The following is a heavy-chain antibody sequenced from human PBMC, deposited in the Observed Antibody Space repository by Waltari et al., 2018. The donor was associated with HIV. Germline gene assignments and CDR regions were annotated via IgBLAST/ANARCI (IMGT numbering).Heavy chain of an antibody. D-gene: IGHD3-10*01. CDR3: ARDYGSGRGGGMDV. CDR1: VGPFRSAGFC. V-gene: IGHV4-31*03. J-gene: IGHJ6*02. Sequence: VQLQESGPGLAKPSQNLSLTCTVSVGPFRSAGFCWSRIRQHPGKGLECIGNIYYTGSTYYNPALKSRVTISRDTSNNQFSLNLSSVTAADTAVYYCARDYGSGRGGGMDVWGQGTTVTVSS. CDR2: IYYTGST.